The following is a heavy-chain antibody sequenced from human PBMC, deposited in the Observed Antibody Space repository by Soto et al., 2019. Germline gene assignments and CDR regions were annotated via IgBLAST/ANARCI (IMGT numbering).Heavy chain of an antibody. J-gene: IGHJ3*02. CDR2: INHSGST. CDR3: VVVVAALLDAFDI. CDR1: GGSFSGYY. Sequence: QVQLQQWGAGLLKPSETLSLTCAVYGGSFSGYYWSWIRQPPGKGLEWIGEINHSGSTNYNPSLKSRVTISVDTSKNQFSLKLSSVTAAVTIQWVIVVVVAALLDAFDIWGQGTMVTVSS. D-gene: IGHD2-15*01. V-gene: IGHV4-34*01.